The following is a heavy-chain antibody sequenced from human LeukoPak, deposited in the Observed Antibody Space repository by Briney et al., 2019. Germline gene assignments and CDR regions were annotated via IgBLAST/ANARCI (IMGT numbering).Heavy chain of an antibody. CDR1: GFTFSSYS. Sequence: GGPLRLSCAASGFTFSSYSMNWVRQAPGKGLEWVSFIRSSSSYIYYADSVKGRFTISRDNAKNSLYLQMNSLRAEDTAVYYCARPGIAVAGEFFDYWGQGTLVTVSS. V-gene: IGHV3-21*01. J-gene: IGHJ4*02. CDR2: IRSSSSYI. CDR3: ARPGIAVAGEFFDY. D-gene: IGHD6-19*01.